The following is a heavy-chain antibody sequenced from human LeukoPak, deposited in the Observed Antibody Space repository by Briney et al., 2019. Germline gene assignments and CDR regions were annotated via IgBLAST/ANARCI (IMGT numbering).Heavy chain of an antibody. Sequence: PGGSLRLSCAASGFTFSSYSMNWVRQAPGKGLEWVSSISSSSSYIYYADSVKGRFTISRDNAKNSLYPQMNSLRAEDTAVYYCARAMGGYFDYWGQGTLVTVSS. J-gene: IGHJ4*02. V-gene: IGHV3-21*01. CDR1: GFTFSSYS. D-gene: IGHD5-18*01. CDR3: ARAMGGYFDY. CDR2: ISSSSSYI.